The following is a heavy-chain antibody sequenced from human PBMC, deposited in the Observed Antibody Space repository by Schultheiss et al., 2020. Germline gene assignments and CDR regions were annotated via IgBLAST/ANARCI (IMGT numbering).Heavy chain of an antibody. Sequence: SETLSLTCAVYGGSFSGYYWSWIRQPPGKGLEWIGYIYYSGSTNYNPSLKSRVTISVDTSKNQFSLKLSSVTAADTAVYYCARDRRANYDFWSGYYTDAFDIWGQGTMVTVSS. CDR2: IYYSGST. V-gene: IGHV4-59*01. D-gene: IGHD3-3*01. J-gene: IGHJ3*02. CDR3: ARDRRANYDFWSGYYTDAFDI. CDR1: GGSFSGYY.